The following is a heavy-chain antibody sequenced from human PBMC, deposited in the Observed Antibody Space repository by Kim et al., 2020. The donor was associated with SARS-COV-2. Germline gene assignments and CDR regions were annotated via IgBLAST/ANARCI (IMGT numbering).Heavy chain of an antibody. CDR1: GFTVSRNY. J-gene: IGHJ6*02. Sequence: GGSLRLSCAASGFTVSRNYMSWVRQAPGKGLGWVSVIYSGGSTYYADSVKGRFTISRDNSKNTLYLQMNSLRAEDTAVYYCARGLVGSSGGYGMDVWGPGTTVTVSS. CDR2: IYSGGST. CDR3: ARGLVGSSGGYGMDV. D-gene: IGHD6-13*01. V-gene: IGHV3-53*01.